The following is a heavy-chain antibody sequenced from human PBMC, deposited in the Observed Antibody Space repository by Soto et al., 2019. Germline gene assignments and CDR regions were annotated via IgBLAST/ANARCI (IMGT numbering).Heavy chain of an antibody. Sequence: EVQLVESGGGLVKPGGSLRLSCAASGFTFSSYSMNWVRQAPGKGLEWVSSIRSSSSYIYYADSVKGRFTNSRDNAKNSLYLQINSLRAEDTAVYYCAGDRYGSGSYSRNYWGQGTLVTVSS. D-gene: IGHD3-10*01. CDR1: GFTFSSYS. V-gene: IGHV3-21*01. CDR2: IRSSSSYI. J-gene: IGHJ4*02. CDR3: AGDRYGSGSYSRNY.